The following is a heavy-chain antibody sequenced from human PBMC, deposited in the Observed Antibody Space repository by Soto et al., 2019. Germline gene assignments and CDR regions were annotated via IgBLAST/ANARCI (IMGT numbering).Heavy chain of an antibody. CDR1: GGSISSRSAY. Sequence: QLQLQESGPGLVRPSETLSLTCTVSGGSISSRSAYWGWIRQPPGKGLEWIGSSHYSGSTLYNTSLKSRVTISVDTSKNQFSLKLSSVTAADTAVYYCARQDCISINCYLAFWYSDVWGRGTLVTVSS. V-gene: IGHV4-39*01. D-gene: IGHD2-2*01. CDR3: ARQDCISINCYLAFWYSDV. CDR2: SHYSGST. J-gene: IGHJ2*01.